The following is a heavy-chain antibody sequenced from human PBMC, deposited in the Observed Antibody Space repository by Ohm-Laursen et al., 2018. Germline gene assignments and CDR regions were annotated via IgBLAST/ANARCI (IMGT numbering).Heavy chain of an antibody. CDR3: AKKRMPKVTTFLDY. V-gene: IGHV3-30*18. CDR2: TSSDGSNK. D-gene: IGHD4-17*01. Sequence: LSCSASGFTFTSYSMHRVRQAPGKGLERVALTSSDGSNKYYADSVKGRFTISRDNSKSTLYLQMDSLRVEDTAVYYCAKKRMPKVTTFLDYWGQGTLVTVSS. J-gene: IGHJ4*02. CDR1: GFTFTSYS.